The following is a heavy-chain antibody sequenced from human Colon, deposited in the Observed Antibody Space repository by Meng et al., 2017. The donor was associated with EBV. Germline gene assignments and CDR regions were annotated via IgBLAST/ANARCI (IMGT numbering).Heavy chain of an antibody. V-gene: IGHV4-4*02. CDR3: ARVGAYCGGDCYHPR. J-gene: IGHJ4*02. CDR1: GGSLGSRNW. CDR2: IYHSGST. Sequence: QAPLEESGPGRVKPSGTLSLTCAVSGGSLGSRNWWSWVRQPPGKGLEWIGEIYHSGSTNYNPSLKSRVTISVDESKNQFSLRLSSVTAADTAVYYCARVGAYCGGDCYHPRWGQGTLVTVSS. D-gene: IGHD2-21*02.